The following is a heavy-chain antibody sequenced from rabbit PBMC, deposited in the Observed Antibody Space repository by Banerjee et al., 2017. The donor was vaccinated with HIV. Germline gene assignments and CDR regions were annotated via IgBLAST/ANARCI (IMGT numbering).Heavy chain of an antibody. Sequence: YANWAKGRFTISKTSSTTVTLQMTSLTAADTATYFCARDETDDAGYGYPMGLALWGPGTLVTVS. D-gene: IGHD6-1*01. CDR3: ARDETDDAGYGYPMGLAL. V-gene: IGHV1S40*01. J-gene: IGHJ4*01.